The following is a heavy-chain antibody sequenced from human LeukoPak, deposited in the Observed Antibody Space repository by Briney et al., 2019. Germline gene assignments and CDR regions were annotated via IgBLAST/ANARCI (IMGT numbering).Heavy chain of an antibody. CDR3: ASRLYYYDSSGYRTNWFDP. Sequence: ASVKVSCKASGGTFSSYAISWVRQAPGQGLGWMGGIIPIFGTANYAQKFQGRVTITADESTSTAYMELSSLRSEDTAVYYCASRLYYYDSSGYRTNWFDPWGQGTLVTVSS. J-gene: IGHJ5*02. CDR2: IIPIFGTA. D-gene: IGHD3-22*01. CDR1: GGTFSSYA. V-gene: IGHV1-69*01.